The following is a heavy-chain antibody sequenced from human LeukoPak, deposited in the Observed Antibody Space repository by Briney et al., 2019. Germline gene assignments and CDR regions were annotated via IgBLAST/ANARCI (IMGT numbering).Heavy chain of an antibody. V-gene: IGHV3-21*01. D-gene: IGHD1-26*01. Sequence: PGGSLRLSCAASGFTFSSYSMNWVRQAPGKGLEWVSSISSSSSYIYYADSVKGRFTISRDNAKSSLYLQMNSLRAEDTAVYYCARGGPWELPLDYWGQGTLVTVSS. J-gene: IGHJ4*02. CDR3: ARGGPWELPLDY. CDR1: GFTFSSYS. CDR2: ISSSSSYI.